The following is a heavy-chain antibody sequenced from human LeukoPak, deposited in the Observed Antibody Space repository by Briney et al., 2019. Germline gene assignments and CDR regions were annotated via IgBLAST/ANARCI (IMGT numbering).Heavy chain of an antibody. D-gene: IGHD3-16*02. J-gene: IGHJ4*02. CDR1: GFTFKSYA. CDR2: ISYDANVI. CDR3: VSGGYHLEC. Sequence: GRSLRLSCAASGFTFKSYAMHWVRQAPGKGLEWVSFISYDANVIYYADSVKGRFTISRDNSKNTLYLQMNSLRAEDTAVYYCVSGGYHLECWGQGTLVTVSS. V-gene: IGHV3-30-3*01.